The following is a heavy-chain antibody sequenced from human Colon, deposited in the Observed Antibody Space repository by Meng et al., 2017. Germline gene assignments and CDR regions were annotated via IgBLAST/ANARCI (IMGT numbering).Heavy chain of an antibody. V-gene: IGHV4-34*01. CDR2: ISHTGDT. CDR1: GASVSGYY. Sequence: QVQVQQWGAGLFKPSATLSLTCPISGASVSGYYWPWVRQPPGKGLEWIGEISHTGDTSYNPSLSSRVTISRDTSKNQFSLSLTSVTAADTAVYYCARGPHSAWPLLAYWGQGTLVTVSS. J-gene: IGHJ4*02. D-gene: IGHD1-26*01. CDR3: ARGPHSAWPLLAY.